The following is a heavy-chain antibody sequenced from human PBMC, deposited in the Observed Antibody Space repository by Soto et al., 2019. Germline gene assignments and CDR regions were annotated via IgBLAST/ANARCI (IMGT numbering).Heavy chain of an antibody. CDR1: GYTFTGYY. CDR2: INPNSGAT. D-gene: IGHD5-12*01. Sequence: ASVTVSCKPSGYTFTGYYIHWVRQAPGQGLEWMGWINPNSGATNYAQKLQGWVTMTRDTSISTAYMELSSLRSDDTALYYCARAVVTTTPNFDYWGQGTLVTVSS. CDR3: ARAVVTTTPNFDY. J-gene: IGHJ4*02. V-gene: IGHV1-2*04.